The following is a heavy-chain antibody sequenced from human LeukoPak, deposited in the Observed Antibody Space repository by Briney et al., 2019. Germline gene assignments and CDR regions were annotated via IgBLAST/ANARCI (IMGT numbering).Heavy chain of an antibody. J-gene: IGHJ4*02. CDR3: AIDGIAAAGTT. Sequence: SQTLSLTCTVSGGSISSGGYYWSWVRQHPGTGLEWIGYIYYSGSTYYNPSLKSRVTISVDTSKNQFSLKLSSVTAADTAVYYCAIDGIAAAGTTWGQGTLVTVSS. CDR1: GGSISSGGYY. CDR2: IYYSGST. V-gene: IGHV4-31*03. D-gene: IGHD6-13*01.